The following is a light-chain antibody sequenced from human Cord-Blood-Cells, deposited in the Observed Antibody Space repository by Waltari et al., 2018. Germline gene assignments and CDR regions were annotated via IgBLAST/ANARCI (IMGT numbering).Light chain of an antibody. CDR3: SSYAGSNNYV. V-gene: IGLV2-8*01. CDR2: EVS. Sequence: QSALTQPPSASGSPGQSVTISCTGTSSDVGGYTYVSWYQQHPGKAPKLMIYEVSKRPSGVPDRFSGSKSCNTASRTVSGLQAEDEADYYCSSYAGSNNYVFGTGTKVTVL. CDR1: SSDVGGYTY. J-gene: IGLJ1*01.